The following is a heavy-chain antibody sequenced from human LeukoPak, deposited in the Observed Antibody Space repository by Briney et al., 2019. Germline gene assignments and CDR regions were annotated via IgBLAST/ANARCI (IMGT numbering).Heavy chain of an antibody. Sequence: PSETLSLTCTVSGGSISSYYWSWIRQPPGKGLEWIGYIYYSGSTNYNPSLKSRVTISVDTSKNQFSLKLSSVTAADTAVYYCARGAGYGSGSYAYWGQGTLVTVSS. V-gene: IGHV4-59*01. D-gene: IGHD3-10*01. J-gene: IGHJ4*02. CDR3: ARGAGYGSGSYAY. CDR1: GGSISSYY. CDR2: IYYSGST.